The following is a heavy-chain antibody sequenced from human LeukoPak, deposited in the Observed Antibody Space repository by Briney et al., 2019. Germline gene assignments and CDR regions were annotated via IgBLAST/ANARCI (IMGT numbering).Heavy chain of an antibody. V-gene: IGHV1-18*01. CDR3: ANGRYYYDSSGYWGDY. CDR1: GYTFTSYG. CDR2: ISAYNGNT. Sequence: ASVKVSCKASGYTFTSYGISWVRQAPGQGLEWMGWISAYNGNTNYAQKLQGRVTMTTDTSTSTAHMELSSLRSEDTAVYYCANGRYYYDSSGYWGDYWGQGTLVTVSS. J-gene: IGHJ4*02. D-gene: IGHD3-22*01.